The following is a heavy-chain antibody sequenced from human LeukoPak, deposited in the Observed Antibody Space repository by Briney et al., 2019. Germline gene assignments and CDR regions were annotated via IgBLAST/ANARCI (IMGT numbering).Heavy chain of an antibody. D-gene: IGHD1-26*01. CDR1: GFTFSNAW. CDR3: TTARGGGATTDY. J-gene: IGHJ4*02. V-gene: IGHV3-15*01. CDR2: IKSKTDGGTT. Sequence: GGSLRLSCAASGFTFSNAWMSWVRQAPGKGLEWVGRIKSKTDGGTTDYAAPVKGRFTISRDDSKNTLYLQMNSLKTEDTALYYCTTARGGGATTDYWGQGTLLTVSS.